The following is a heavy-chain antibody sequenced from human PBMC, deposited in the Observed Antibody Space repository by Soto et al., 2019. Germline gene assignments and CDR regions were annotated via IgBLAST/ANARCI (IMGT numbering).Heavy chain of an antibody. V-gene: IGHV6-1*01. Sequence: SRTLSLTGAMSGESVSRYSAAWKLISQSPSRGLEWLGRTYYRSKWYNDYAVSVKSRITINPDTSKNQFSLQLNSVTPEDTAVYYCARDPGGAERGFDYWGQGTLVTVSS. CDR3: ARDPGGAERGFDY. J-gene: IGHJ4*02. CDR2: TYYRSKWYN. CDR1: GESVSRYSAA. D-gene: IGHD3-16*01.